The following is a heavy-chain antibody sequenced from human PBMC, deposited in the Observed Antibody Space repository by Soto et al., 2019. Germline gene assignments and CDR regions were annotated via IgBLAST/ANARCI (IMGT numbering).Heavy chain of an antibody. Sequence: SETLSLTCTVSGVSISSGGYYWSWIRQHPGKGLEWIGYIYYSGSTYYNPSLKSRVTISVDTSKNQFSLKLSSVTAADTAVYYCARGGLGHYYYYYGMDVWGQGTTVT. CDR2: IYYSGST. CDR1: GVSISSGGYY. CDR3: ARGGLGHYYYYYGMDV. J-gene: IGHJ6*02. D-gene: IGHD7-27*01. V-gene: IGHV4-31*03.